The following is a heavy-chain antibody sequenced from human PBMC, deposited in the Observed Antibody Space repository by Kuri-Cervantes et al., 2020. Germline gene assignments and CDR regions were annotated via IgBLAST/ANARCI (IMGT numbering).Heavy chain of an antibody. Sequence: SLKISCAASGFTFGDYAMHWVRQAPGKGLEWVSGISLNSGTTHYADSVKGRFAISRDNAKNSLYLQMNSLKPEDTALYYCAKDKLAVANWDYYYYMDVWGKGSTVTVSS. CDR1: GFTFGDYA. J-gene: IGHJ6*03. D-gene: IGHD6-19*01. V-gene: IGHV3-9*01. CDR2: ISLNSGTT. CDR3: AKDKLAVANWDYYYYMDV.